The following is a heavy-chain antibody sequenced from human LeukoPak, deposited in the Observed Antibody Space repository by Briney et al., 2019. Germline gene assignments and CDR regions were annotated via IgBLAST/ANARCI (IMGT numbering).Heavy chain of an antibody. CDR1: GFIFSDYH. Sequence: PGGSLRLSCAASGFIFSDYHMSWIRQASGKGLEWVAYISPGGDAVYFADSVRGRITISRGNAKNSLFLQMSSLIAEDTAVYYCSGGRDITVAGPGGYFDYWGQGSLVTVSS. CDR2: ISPGGDAV. V-gene: IGHV3-11*01. J-gene: IGHJ4*02. D-gene: IGHD6-19*01. CDR3: SGGRDITVAGPGGYFDY.